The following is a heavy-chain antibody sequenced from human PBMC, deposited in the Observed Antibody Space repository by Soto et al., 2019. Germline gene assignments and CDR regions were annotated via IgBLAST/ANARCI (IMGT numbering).Heavy chain of an antibody. J-gene: IGHJ3*02. D-gene: IGHD6-13*01. CDR2: ISGSGGST. Sequence: GGSLRLSCAASGFTFSSYAMSWVRQAPGKGLEWVSAISGSGGSTYYADSVKGRFTISRDNSKNTLYLQMNSLRAEDTAVYYCAKDGRRSSSWYGAFDIWGQGTMVTV. V-gene: IGHV3-23*01. CDR1: GFTFSSYA. CDR3: AKDGRRSSSWYGAFDI.